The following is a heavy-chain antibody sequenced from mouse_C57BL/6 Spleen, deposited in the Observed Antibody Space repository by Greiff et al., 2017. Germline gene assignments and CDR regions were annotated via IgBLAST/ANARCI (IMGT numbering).Heavy chain of an antibody. D-gene: IGHD1-1*01. V-gene: IGHV1-15*01. CDR2: IDPETGGT. Sequence: VQLQQSGAELVRPGASVTLSCKASGYTFTDYEMHWVKQTPVHGLEWIGAIDPETGGTAYNQKFKGKAILTADKSSSTAYMELRSLTSEDSAVYYCTRVYGSRDWYFDVWGTGTTVTVSS. CDR1: GYTFTDYE. CDR3: TRVYGSRDWYFDV. J-gene: IGHJ1*03.